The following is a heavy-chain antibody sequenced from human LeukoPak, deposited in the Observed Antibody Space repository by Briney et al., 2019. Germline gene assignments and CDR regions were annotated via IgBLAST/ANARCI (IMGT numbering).Heavy chain of an antibody. D-gene: IGHD6-19*01. J-gene: IGHJ4*02. CDR1: GFTFSDYY. CDR2: ISSSDSNI. V-gene: IGHV3-11*04. Sequence: GGSLRLSCAASGFTFSDYYMSWIRQAPGKGLEWVSYISSSDSNIYSADSVKGRFTISRDNAKNSLYLQMNSLRAEDTAVYYCARGIDTSGWYDFDYWGQGTLVTVSS. CDR3: ARGIDTSGWYDFDY.